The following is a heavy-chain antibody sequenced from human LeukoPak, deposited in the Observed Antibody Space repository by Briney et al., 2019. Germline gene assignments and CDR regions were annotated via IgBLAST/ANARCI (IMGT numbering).Heavy chain of an antibody. D-gene: IGHD3-10*01. CDR3: ARSQPSYGSGSYYFDY. CDR1: GGSISSSSYY. CDR2: IYYSGST. V-gene: IGHV4-39*07. J-gene: IGHJ4*02. Sequence: SETLSLTCTVSGGSISSSSYYWGWIRQPPGKGLEWIGSIYYSGSTYYNPSLKSRVTISVDTSKNQFSLKLSPVTAADTAVYYCARSQPSYGSGSYYFDYWGQGTLVTVSS.